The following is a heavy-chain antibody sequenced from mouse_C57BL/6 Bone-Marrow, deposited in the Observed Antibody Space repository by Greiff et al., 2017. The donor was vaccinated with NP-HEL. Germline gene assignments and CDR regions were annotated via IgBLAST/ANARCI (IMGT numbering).Heavy chain of an antibody. V-gene: IGHV1-82*01. J-gene: IGHJ1*03. CDR1: GYAFSSSW. D-gene: IGHD2-3*01. Sequence: VQLQQSGPELVKPGASVKISCKASGYAFSSSWMNWVKQRPGKGLEWIGRIYPGDGDTNYNEKFKSKATLTVDKPSSTAYMQLSSLTSEDSAVYYCARGGYDGYYVGYFDVWGTGTTVTVSS. CDR3: ARGGYDGYYVGYFDV. CDR2: IYPGDGDT.